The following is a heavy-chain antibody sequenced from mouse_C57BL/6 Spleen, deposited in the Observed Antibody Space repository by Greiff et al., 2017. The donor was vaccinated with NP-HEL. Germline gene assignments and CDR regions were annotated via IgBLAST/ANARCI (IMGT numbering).Heavy chain of an antibody. CDR2: INPNNGGT. J-gene: IGHJ2*01. D-gene: IGHD6-1*01. CDR3: ARGGSAKGY. Sequence: EVQLQQSGPELVKPGASVKISCKASGYTFTDYYMNWVKQSHGKSLEWIGDINPNNGGTSYNQKFKGKATSTVDKSSSTAYMELRSLTSEDSAVYYCARGGSAKGYWGQGTTLTVSS. CDR1: GYTFTDYY. V-gene: IGHV1-26*01.